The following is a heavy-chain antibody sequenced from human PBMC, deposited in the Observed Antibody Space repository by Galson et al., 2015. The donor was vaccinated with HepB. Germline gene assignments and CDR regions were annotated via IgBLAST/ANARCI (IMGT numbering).Heavy chain of an antibody. CDR2: INTDGSSP. J-gene: IGHJ4*02. CDR1: GFTFSSYW. V-gene: IGHV3-74*01. D-gene: IGHD6-6*01. Sequence: SLRLSCAASGFTFSSYWMHWVRQAPEKGLVWVARINTDGSSPNYADSVKDRFTISRDNARNTVYLQMNSLRVEDTAVYYCARVDGSSAADLWGQEAQVTVSS. CDR3: ARVDGSSAADL.